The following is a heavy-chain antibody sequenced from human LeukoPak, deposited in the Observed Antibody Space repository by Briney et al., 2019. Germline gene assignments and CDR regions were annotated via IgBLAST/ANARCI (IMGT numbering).Heavy chain of an antibody. V-gene: IGHV1-18*01. CDR1: GYTITSYG. Sequence: GASVKVSCKASGYTITSYGISWVRQAPGQGLEWMGWISPYNGNTNYAQKFQGRVTMTTDTSTSTAYMELRSLRSDDTAVYYCARSDQLSCCSWFGPWGQGALVTVSS. J-gene: IGHJ5*02. CDR2: ISPYNGNT. D-gene: IGHD2-15*01. CDR3: ARSDQLSCCSWFGP.